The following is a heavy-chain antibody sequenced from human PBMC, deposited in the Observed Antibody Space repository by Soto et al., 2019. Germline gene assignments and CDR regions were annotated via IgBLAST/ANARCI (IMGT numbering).Heavy chain of an antibody. CDR2: TNEDGSRT. CDR3: STDLSGQYDY. J-gene: IGHJ4*02. CDR1: GFSFSNYW. Sequence: PGGSLRLSCAASGFSFSNYWMHWVRQAPGKGLVWVSRTNEDGSRTDYADSVQGRFTISRDNANNALYLYMNSLRAEDTAIYYCSTDLSGQYDYWGQGVLVTVSS. V-gene: IGHV3-74*01. D-gene: IGHD3-16*02.